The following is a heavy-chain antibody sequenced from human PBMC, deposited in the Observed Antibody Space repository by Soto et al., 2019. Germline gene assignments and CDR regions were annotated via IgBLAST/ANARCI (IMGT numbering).Heavy chain of an antibody. J-gene: IGHJ6*02. V-gene: IGHV1-18*01. Sequence: QVQLVQSGAEVKKPGASVKVSCKASGYTFTSYGISWVRQAPGQGLEWMGWISAYNGNTNYAQKLQGRVTMTTDTATITADMELRSLRSDDTAVYYCARRIFWSGYYFTHRGGMDVWGQGTTVTVSS. CDR3: ARRIFWSGYYFTHRGGMDV. D-gene: IGHD3-3*01. CDR2: ISAYNGNT. CDR1: GYTFTSYG.